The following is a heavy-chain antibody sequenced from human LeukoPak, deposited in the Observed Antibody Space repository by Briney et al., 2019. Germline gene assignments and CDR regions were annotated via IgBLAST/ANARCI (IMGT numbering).Heavy chain of an antibody. Sequence: SETLSLTCTVSGGSLSSRSYYWGWPRQPPGKGLEWLGSIYYSGRTYYNPSLKSRVTISVDTSKNQFSLKLSSLTAAAPAVYYCARGSLLWFEEGSFDIWGQGTMVTVSS. CDR3: ARGSLLWFEEGSFDI. J-gene: IGHJ3*02. CDR1: GGSLSSRSYY. V-gene: IGHV4-39*07. CDR2: IYYSGRT. D-gene: IGHD3-10*01.